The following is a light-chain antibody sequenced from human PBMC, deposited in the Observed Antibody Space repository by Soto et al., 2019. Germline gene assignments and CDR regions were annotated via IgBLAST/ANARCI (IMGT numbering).Light chain of an antibody. CDR3: HQYSGNAFT. V-gene: IGKV1-5*01. CDR2: DGM. CDR1: QSVFIW. Sequence: DIPMTQSPSTLSASVGDRVTITCRASQSVFIWVAWYQQKPGRAPKLLIFDGMNLENGVPSRFSSARSETEITLNISDMQPDEFATCYCHQYSGNAFTFGQGTKLEI. J-gene: IGKJ2*01.